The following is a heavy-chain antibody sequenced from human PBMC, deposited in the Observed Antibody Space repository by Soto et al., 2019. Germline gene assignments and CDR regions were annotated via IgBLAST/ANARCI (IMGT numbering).Heavy chain of an antibody. Sequence: SQTLSLTCAISGDSVSSDSAAWNWIRQSPSRGLEWLGRTYYRSKWYNDYAVSVKSRITINPDTSKNQFSLQLNSVTPEDTAVYYCARETGLLWFGPTGDAFDIWGQGTMVTVSS. CDR1: GDSVSSDSAA. V-gene: IGHV6-1*01. CDR2: TYYRSKWYN. CDR3: ARETGLLWFGPTGDAFDI. J-gene: IGHJ3*02. D-gene: IGHD3-10*01.